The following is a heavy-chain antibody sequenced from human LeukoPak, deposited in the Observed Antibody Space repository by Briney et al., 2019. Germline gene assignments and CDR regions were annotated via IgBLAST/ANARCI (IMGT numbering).Heavy chain of an antibody. CDR2: IVPIFGTA. D-gene: IGHD3-22*01. V-gene: IGHV1-69*13. J-gene: IGHJ4*02. CDR1: GYTFTSYD. Sequence: ASVKVSCTASGYTFTSYDINWVRQAPGQGLEWMGGIVPIFGTANYAQKFQGRVTITADESTSTAYMELSSLRSEDTAVYYCARDRSESSGYYYRLGYWGQGTLVTVSS. CDR3: ARDRSESSGYYYRLGY.